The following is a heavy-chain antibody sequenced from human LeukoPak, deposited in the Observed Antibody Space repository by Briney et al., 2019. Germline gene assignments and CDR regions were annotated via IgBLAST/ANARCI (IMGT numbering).Heavy chain of an antibody. CDR3: AKGGDYLTGH. CDR1: EFTFSSYG. D-gene: IGHD4-17*01. J-gene: IGHJ4*02. CDR2: ISYDGSKK. Sequence: GGSLRLSCAASEFTFSSYGMHWVRQAPGKGLEWVAVISYDGSKKYYADSVKGRFTISRDNSKNTLYLQMNSLRAEDTAVYYCAKGGDYLTGHWGQGTLVTVPS. V-gene: IGHV3-30*18.